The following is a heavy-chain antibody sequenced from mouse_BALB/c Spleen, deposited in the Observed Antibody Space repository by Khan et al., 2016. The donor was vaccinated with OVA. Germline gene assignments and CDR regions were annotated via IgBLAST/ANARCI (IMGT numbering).Heavy chain of an antibody. D-gene: IGHD2-14*01. CDR2: INPSNGYT. J-gene: IGHJ3*01. Sequence: QVQLQQSGAELARPGASVKMSCKASGYTFTSYTIHWIKKRPGQGLEWIGYINPSNGYTNYNQKFKDKATLTTDKSSTTAYLQLSSLRSEDSAVXNCAGDGAYHRNDGWFAYWGQGTLVTVSA. V-gene: IGHV1-4*01. CDR1: GYTFTSYT. CDR3: AGDGAYHRNDGWFAY.